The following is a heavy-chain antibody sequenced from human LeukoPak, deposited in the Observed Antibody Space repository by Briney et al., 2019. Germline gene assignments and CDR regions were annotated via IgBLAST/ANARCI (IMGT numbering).Heavy chain of an antibody. D-gene: IGHD3-3*01. CDR1: GYSFTSYW. J-gene: IGHJ6*03. CDR3: ARQNDFWSGYYNVGPHPNSYYYYYMDV. CDR2: IYPGDSDT. V-gene: IGHV5-51*01. Sequence: GESLKISCKGSGYSFTSYWIGWVRQMPGKGLEWMGIIYPGDSDTRYSPSFQGQVTISADKSISTAYLQWSSLKASDTAMYYCARQNDFWSGYYNVGPHPNSYYYYYMDVWGKGTTVTVSS.